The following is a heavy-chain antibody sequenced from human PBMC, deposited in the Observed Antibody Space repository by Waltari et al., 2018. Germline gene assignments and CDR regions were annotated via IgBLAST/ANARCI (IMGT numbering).Heavy chain of an antibody. V-gene: IGHV1-24*01. CDR2: FDPDDGET. Sequence: QVQLVQSGAAVKKPGASVKVSCKVSGYTLTELSMHWVRQAPGKGLEWMGGFDPDDGETIYAQKFQGRVTMTEDTSTDTAYMELSSLRSEDTAVYYCFTQTRTPHYYYMDVWGKGTTVTISS. D-gene: IGHD1-7*01. J-gene: IGHJ6*03. CDR3: FTQTRTPHYYYMDV. CDR1: GYTLTELS.